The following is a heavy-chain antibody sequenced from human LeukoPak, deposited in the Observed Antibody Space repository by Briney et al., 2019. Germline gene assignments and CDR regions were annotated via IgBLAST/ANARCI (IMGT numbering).Heavy chain of an antibody. J-gene: IGHJ4*02. CDR1: GFTFSSYG. CDR3: ARDIYYGSGTGDY. V-gene: IGHV3-33*01. Sequence: GGSLRLSCAASGFTFSSYGMHWVRQAPGKGLEGVAVIWYDGSNKYYADSVKGRFTISRDNSKNTLYLQMNSLRAEDTAVYYCARDIYYGSGTGDYWGQGTLVTVSS. D-gene: IGHD3-10*01. CDR2: IWYDGSNK.